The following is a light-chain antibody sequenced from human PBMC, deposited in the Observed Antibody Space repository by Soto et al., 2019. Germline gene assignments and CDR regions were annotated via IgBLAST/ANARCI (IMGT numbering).Light chain of an antibody. J-gene: IGLJ2*01. CDR1: SGHSSYA. CDR3: QTWGTGKGV. V-gene: IGLV4-69*01. CDR2: LNSDGSH. Sequence: QPVLTQSPSASASLGASVKLTCTLSSGHSSYAIAWHQQQPEKGPRYLMKLNSDGSHSKGDGIPDRFSGSSSGAERYLTIASPQSEDEADYYCQTWGTGKGVFGGGTKLTVL.